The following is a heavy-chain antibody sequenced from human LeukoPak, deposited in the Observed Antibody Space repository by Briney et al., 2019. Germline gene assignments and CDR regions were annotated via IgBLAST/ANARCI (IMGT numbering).Heavy chain of an antibody. V-gene: IGHV3-11*01. CDR2: TSSSGSTI. D-gene: IGHD3-10*01. Sequence: PGGSLRLSCAASGFTLSDYYMSWIRQAPGNGLAWVSYTSSSGSTIYYADSVKGRFTISRHNAKNSVYLQMNSLRAEDTAVYYCARDGSGSGMDVWGQGTTVTVSS. J-gene: IGHJ6*02. CDR1: GFTLSDYY. CDR3: ARDGSGSGMDV.